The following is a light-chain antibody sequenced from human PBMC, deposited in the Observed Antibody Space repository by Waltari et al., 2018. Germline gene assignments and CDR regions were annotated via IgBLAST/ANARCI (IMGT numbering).Light chain of an antibody. V-gene: IGLV2-11*01. CDR1: SGDVGGYNS. J-gene: IGLJ2*01. CDR3: SSYAGSDTFVV. Sequence: QSALTQPRSVSGSPGQSVTISCIGTSGDVGGYNSVSWYQHHSGQAPNLIIYDINKRPSRVRDRFSGSSPGNTASLTISRLQAEDEADYYCSSYAGSDTFVVLGGGTKVTVL. CDR2: DIN.